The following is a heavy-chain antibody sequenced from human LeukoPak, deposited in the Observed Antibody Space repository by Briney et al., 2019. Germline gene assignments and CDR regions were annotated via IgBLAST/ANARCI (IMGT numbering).Heavy chain of an antibody. CDR2: INHSGST. J-gene: IGHJ6*03. CDR3: ARGQRPVDMGYYYYMDV. D-gene: IGHD4-23*01. CDR1: GGSFSGYY. V-gene: IGHV4-34*01. Sequence: SETLSLTCAVYGGSFSGYYWSWIRQPPGKGLEWIGEINHSGSTNYNPSLKSRVTISVDTSKNQFSLKLSSVTAADTAVYYCARGQRPVDMGYYYYMDVWGKGTTVTVSS.